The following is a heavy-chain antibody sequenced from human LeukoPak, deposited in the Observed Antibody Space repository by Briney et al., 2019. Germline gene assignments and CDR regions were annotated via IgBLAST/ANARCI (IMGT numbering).Heavy chain of an antibody. CDR1: GGTYNSYA. CDR2: INPSGGST. V-gene: IGHV1-46*02. J-gene: IGHJ4*02. D-gene: IGHD3-3*01. Sequence: ASVKASCKASGGTYNSYAINWVRQAPGQGLEWMGIINPSGGSTSYAQKFQGRVTMTRDTSTSTVYMELSSLRSEDTAVYYCARDQGYDFWSYWGQGTLVTVSS. CDR3: ARDQGYDFWSY.